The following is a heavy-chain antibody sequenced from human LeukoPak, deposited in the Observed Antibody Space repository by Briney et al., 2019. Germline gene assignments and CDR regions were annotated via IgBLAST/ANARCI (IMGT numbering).Heavy chain of an antibody. CDR2: MSFDGSYK. J-gene: IGHJ6*03. V-gene: IGHV3-30*07. CDR3: ARDRRGGYENYYYYYMDV. CDR1: GFTFRRYA. D-gene: IGHD5-12*01. Sequence: PGRSLRLSCAASGFTFRRYAMHWVRQAPGKGLEWVAAMSFDGSYKYYADSVKGRFTISRDNAKNSVYLQMNSLRAEDTAVYYCARDRRGGYENYYYYYMDVWGKGTTVTVSS.